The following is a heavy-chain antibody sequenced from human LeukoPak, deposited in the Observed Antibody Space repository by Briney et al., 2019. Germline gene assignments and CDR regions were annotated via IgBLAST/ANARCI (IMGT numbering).Heavy chain of an antibody. J-gene: IGHJ4*02. CDR2: ISGSGGST. V-gene: IGHV3-23*01. Sequence: PGGSLRLSCAASGFTFSSYAMSWVRQAPGKGLEWVSAISGSGGSTYYADSVKGRFTISRDNSKNTLYLQMNSLRAEDTAVYYCARVTVPWQYQLLPFDYWGQGTLVTVSS. CDR1: GFTFSSYA. D-gene: IGHD2-2*01. CDR3: ARVTVPWQYQLLPFDY.